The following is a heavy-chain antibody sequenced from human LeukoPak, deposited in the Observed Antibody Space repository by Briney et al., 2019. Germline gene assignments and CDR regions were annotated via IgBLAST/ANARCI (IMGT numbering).Heavy chain of an antibody. D-gene: IGHD3-9*01. CDR3: ASYYDILTGYYNRDAFDI. CDR1: GYSFTSYG. CDR2: ISAYNGDT. J-gene: IGHJ3*02. V-gene: IGHV1-18*01. Sequence: ASVKVSCKASGYSFTSYGISWVRQAPGQGLEWMGWISAYNGDTDYAQKLQGRVTMTTDTSTTTAYMELRSLISDDTAVYYCASYYDILTGYYNRDAFDIWGQGTMVTVSS.